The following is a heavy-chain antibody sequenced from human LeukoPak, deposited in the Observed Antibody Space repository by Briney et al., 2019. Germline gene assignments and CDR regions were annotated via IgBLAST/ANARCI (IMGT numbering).Heavy chain of an antibody. J-gene: IGHJ4*02. CDR2: ISSSSSYI. CDR1: GFTFSSYG. CDR3: ASPGGPSSQTDY. D-gene: IGHD2-2*01. V-gene: IGHV3-21*01. Sequence: PGGSLRLSCAASGFTFSSYGMNWVRQAPGKGLEWVSSISSSSSYIYYADSVKGRFTISRDNAKNSLYLQMNSLRAEDTAVYYCASPGGPSSQTDYWGQGTLVTVSS.